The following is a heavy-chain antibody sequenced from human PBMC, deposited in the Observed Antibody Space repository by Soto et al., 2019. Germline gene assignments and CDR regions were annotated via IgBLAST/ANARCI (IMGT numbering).Heavy chain of an antibody. CDR1: GGSISSSSYY. J-gene: IGHJ5*02. Sequence: KPSETLSLTCTVSGGSISSSSYYWGWIRQPPGKGLEWIGGIYYSGSTYYNPSLKSQVTISVDTSKNHFSLKLNSVTAADTAVYYCARHARYCTNGECLSGRFSWFDPWGQGTLVTVSS. V-gene: IGHV4-39*01. CDR2: IYYSGST. CDR3: ARHARYCTNGECLSGRFSWFDP. D-gene: IGHD2-8*01.